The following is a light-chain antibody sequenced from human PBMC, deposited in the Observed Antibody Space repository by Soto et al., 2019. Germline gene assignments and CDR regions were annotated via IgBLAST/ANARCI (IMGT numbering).Light chain of an antibody. CDR2: AAS. J-gene: IGKJ3*01. V-gene: IGKV1-27*01. CDR1: QGISTY. Sequence: DIQMTQSPSSLSAFVGDRVTITCRASQGISTYLAWYQQKPGRVPKLLIYAASTLRSGVPSRFSGSGSGTEFTLTIRSLQPKDVASYYCQEYKTAPFIFGPGTKVDIK. CDR3: QEYKTAPFI.